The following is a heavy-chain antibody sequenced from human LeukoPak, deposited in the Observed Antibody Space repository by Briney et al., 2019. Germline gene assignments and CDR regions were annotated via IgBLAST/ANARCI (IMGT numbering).Heavy chain of an antibody. D-gene: IGHD3-10*01. CDR2: ISGSGDFT. CDR1: GFTFSNYA. V-gene: IGHV3-23*01. Sequence: PGGSLRLSCAASGFTFSNYAMSWVRQAPGKGLEWVSAISGSGDFTYYADSVKGRFPISRDNSRSTLSLQMNSLRADDTAVFYCAKCTAGNAHYPIDYWGQGALVTVSS. J-gene: IGHJ4*02. CDR3: AKCTAGNAHYPIDY.